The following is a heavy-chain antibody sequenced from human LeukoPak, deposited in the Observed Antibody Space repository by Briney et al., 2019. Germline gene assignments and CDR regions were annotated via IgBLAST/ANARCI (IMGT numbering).Heavy chain of an antibody. CDR3: ATHRLESHDILFDH. D-gene: IGHD1-1*01. J-gene: IGHJ5*02. CDR1: GLPFSDYA. V-gene: IGHV3-49*04. Sequence: GGSLRQSCTVSGLPFSDYALSWVRQLPGKGLEWVGFIRISAYGATTEYSAPVKDRFSISRDDSKSLVYLQMNTLKTEDTAVYYCATHRLESHDILFDHWRQGAQVTVSS. CDR2: IRISAYGATT.